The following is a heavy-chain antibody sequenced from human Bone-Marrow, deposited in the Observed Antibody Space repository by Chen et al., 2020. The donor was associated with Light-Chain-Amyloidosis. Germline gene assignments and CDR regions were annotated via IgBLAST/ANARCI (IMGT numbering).Heavy chain of an antibody. Sequence: QVQLQQWGAGLLKPSETLSLTCAVYGGSFSGYYWSWIRQPPGKGLEWIGEINHSGSTNYNPSLKSRVTISVDTSKNQFSLKLSSATAADTAVYYCARIPNWGSEWYFDLWGRGTLVTVSS. V-gene: IGHV4-34*01. J-gene: IGHJ2*01. D-gene: IGHD7-27*01. CDR1: GGSFSGYY. CDR3: ARIPNWGSEWYFDL. CDR2: INHSGST.